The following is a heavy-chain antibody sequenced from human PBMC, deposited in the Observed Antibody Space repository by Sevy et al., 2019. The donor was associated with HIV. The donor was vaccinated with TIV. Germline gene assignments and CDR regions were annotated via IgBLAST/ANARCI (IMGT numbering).Heavy chain of an antibody. D-gene: IGHD1-7*01. CDR3: ARDDGNYYFNY. CDR1: GFTFSKYW. V-gene: IGHV3-7*01. J-gene: IGHJ4*02. CDR2: IKQDAGQK. Sequence: GGSLRLSCAASGFTFSKYWMGWVRQAPGKGLEWVANIKQDAGQKYYVDSVMGRFTISRDNAKNSLYLQMNSLRAEDTAVYFCARDDGNYYFNYWGQGTLVTVSS.